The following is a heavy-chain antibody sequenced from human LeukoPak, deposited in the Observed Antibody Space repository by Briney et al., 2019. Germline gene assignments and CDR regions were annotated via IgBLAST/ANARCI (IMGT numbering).Heavy chain of an antibody. CDR1: GGSISSYY. V-gene: IGHV4-4*07. CDR3: ARDGSGYDYGDYYYGMDV. Sequence: PSETLSLTCTVSGGSISSYYWSWIRQPAGKGLEWIGRIYTSGSTNYNPSLKSRVTMSVDTSKNQFSLKLSSETAADTAVYYCARDGSGYDYGDYYYGMDVWGQGTTVTVSS. CDR2: IYTSGST. J-gene: IGHJ6*02. D-gene: IGHD5-12*01.